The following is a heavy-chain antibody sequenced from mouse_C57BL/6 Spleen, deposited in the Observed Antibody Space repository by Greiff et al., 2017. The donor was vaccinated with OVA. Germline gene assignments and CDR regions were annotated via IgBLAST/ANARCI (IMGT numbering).Heavy chain of an antibody. Sequence: DVHLVESGGGLVKPGGSLKLSCAASGFTFSDYGMHWVRQAPEKGLEWVAYISSGSSTIYYADTVKGRFTISRDNAKNTLFLQMTSLRSEDTAMYYCARATVVARAHTFDYWGQGTTLTVSS. CDR3: ARATVVARAHTFDY. D-gene: IGHD1-1*01. V-gene: IGHV5-17*01. CDR1: GFTFSDYG. CDR2: ISSGSSTI. J-gene: IGHJ2*01.